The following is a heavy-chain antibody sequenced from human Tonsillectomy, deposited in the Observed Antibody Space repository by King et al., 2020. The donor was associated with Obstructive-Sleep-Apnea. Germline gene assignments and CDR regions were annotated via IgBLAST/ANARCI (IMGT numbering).Heavy chain of an antibody. J-gene: IGHJ4*02. D-gene: IGHD6-13*01. CDR3: TRDRVIAAAGSSFDY. CDR1: GFTFGDYA. V-gene: IGHV3-49*03. Sequence: VQLVESGGGLVQPGRSLRLSCTASGFTFGDYAMSWFRQAPGKGLEWVGFIRSKAYGVTTEYAASVKGRFTISRDDSKSIAYLQMNSLKTEDTAVYYCTRDRVIAAAGSSFDYWGQGTLVTVSS. CDR2: IRSKAYGVTT.